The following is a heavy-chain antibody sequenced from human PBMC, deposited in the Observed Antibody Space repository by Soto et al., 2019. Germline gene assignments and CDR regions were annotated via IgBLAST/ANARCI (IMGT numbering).Heavy chain of an antibody. D-gene: IGHD2-21*02. CDR3: ARTALRSLYYGMDV. CDR1: GGSISTYY. V-gene: IGHV4-59*01. CDR2: IDYTEST. J-gene: IGHJ6*02. Sequence: QVQLQESGPGLVKPSETLSLTCTVSGGSISTYYWSWIRQPPGKGLEWIGNIDYTESTNYNPSLKSRVTMSLDTSKNQFSLSLRSVTAADTALYYCARTALRSLYYGMDVWGQGTTVTVSS.